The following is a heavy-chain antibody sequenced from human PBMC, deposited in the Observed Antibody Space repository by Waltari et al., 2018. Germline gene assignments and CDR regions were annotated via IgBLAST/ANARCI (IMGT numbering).Heavy chain of an antibody. V-gene: IGHV1-69*02. J-gene: IGHJ4*02. D-gene: IGHD2-15*01. Sequence: QVQLVQSGAEVKKPGSSVKVSCKASGGTFSSDTIHWVRQAPGQVLDWMGRIIPILGIANYAQKFQGRVTITADKSTSTAYMELSSLRSEDTAVYYCAGAVGCSGGSCYSAYWGQGTLVTVSS. CDR3: AGAVGCSGGSCYSAY. CDR1: GGTFSSDT. CDR2: IIPILGIA.